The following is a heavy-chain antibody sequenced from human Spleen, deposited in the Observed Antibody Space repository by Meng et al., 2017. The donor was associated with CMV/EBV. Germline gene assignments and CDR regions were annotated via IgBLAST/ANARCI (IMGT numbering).Heavy chain of an antibody. CDR2: IIPILGIS. Sequence: SVKVSCKASRGTFSSYGISWVRQAPGQGLEWMADIIPILGISKYAQRFQGRLTVTADKSSSTAYMDLSSLRSEDTAVYYFAGDSYSTLVGVFNIWGQGTMVTVSS. V-gene: IGHV1-69*10. J-gene: IGHJ3*02. CDR1: RGTFSSYG. CDR3: AGDSYSTLVGVFNI. D-gene: IGHD6-13*01.